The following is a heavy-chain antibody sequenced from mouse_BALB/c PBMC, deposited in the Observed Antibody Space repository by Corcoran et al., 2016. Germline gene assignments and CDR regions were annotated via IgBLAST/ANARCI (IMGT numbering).Heavy chain of an antibody. J-gene: IGHJ2*01. CDR2: IYPGSGNT. V-gene: IGHV1-84*02. D-gene: IGHD1-1*01. CDR1: GYTFTDYY. Sequence: QIQLQQSGPELVKPGASVKISCKASGYTFTDYYINWVKQKPGQGLEWIGWIYPGSGNTKYNEKFKGKATLTVDTSSSTAYMQLSSLTSEDTAVYFCARPLYYGSSFLFSDYWGQGTTLTVSS. CDR3: ARPLYYGSSFLFSDY.